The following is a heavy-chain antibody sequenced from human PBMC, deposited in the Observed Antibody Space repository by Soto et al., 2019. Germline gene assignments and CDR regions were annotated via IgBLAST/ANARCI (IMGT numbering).Heavy chain of an antibody. CDR3: IKDKGATIKKVTLDV. Sequence: GGSLRLSCSASGFTFSGYAMNWVRQAPGKGLEYVSAISSNGGSTYYTDSVKGRFTISRDNSKNTLYLQMSSLRAEDTAVYYCIKDKGATIKKVTLDVWGQGTTVTV. CDR2: ISSNGGST. J-gene: IGHJ6*02. V-gene: IGHV3-64D*08. CDR1: GFTFSGYA. D-gene: IGHD2-21*02.